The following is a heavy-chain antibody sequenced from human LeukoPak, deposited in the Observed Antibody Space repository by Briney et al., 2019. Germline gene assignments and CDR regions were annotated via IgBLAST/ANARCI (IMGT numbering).Heavy chain of an antibody. V-gene: IGHV3-23*01. CDR1: GFTFSSYG. Sequence: GGSLRLSCAASGFTFSSYGMSWVRQAPGKGLEWVSAISGSGGSTYYADSVKGRFTISRDNAKNSLYLQMNSLRAEDTAVYYCARGVLWFGEGAFDIWGQGTMVTVSS. CDR2: ISGSGGST. D-gene: IGHD3-10*01. J-gene: IGHJ3*02. CDR3: ARGVLWFGEGAFDI.